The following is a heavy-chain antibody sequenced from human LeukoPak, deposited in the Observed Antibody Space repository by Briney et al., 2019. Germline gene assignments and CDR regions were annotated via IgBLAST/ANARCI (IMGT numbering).Heavy chain of an antibody. J-gene: IGHJ4*02. V-gene: IGHV4-38-2*01. CDR1: GYPISSSYF. Sequence: SETLSLTCAVSGYPISSSYFWGWIRQPPGKGLEWIGSIYLTGSIYYNPSLKSRVTVSVDRSKNQFSLRLNSVTAADTAVYYCASPHCSGGSCYDLPLDYWGQGALVTVSS. CDR3: ASPHCSGGSCYDLPLDY. CDR2: IYLTGSI. D-gene: IGHD2-15*01.